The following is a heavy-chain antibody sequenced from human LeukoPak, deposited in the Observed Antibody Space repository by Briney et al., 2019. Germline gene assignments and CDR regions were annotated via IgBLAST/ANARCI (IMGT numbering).Heavy chain of an antibody. CDR2: ISSSGSTI. Sequence: GGSLRLSCAASGFTFSSYEMNWVRQAPGKGLEWVSYISSSGSTIYYADSVKGRFTISRDNAKNSLYLQMSSLRAEDTAVYYCARDRYSGSYPLDVWGKGTTVTVSS. J-gene: IGHJ6*04. CDR3: ARDRYSGSYPLDV. V-gene: IGHV3-48*03. CDR1: GFTFSSYE. D-gene: IGHD1-26*01.